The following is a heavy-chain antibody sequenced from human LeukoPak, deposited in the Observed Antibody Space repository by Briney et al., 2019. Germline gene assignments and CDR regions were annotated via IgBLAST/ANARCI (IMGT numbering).Heavy chain of an antibody. CDR2: ISGSGGST. CDR1: GITLSNYG. Sequence: PGGSLRLSCAVSGITLSNYGMSWVRQAPGKGLEWVAGISGSGGSTHYADTVKGRFTISRDNPKNTLYLQMNSLRAEATAVYFCAKRGVVIRVILVGFHKEAYYFDSWGQGALVTVSS. J-gene: IGHJ4*02. V-gene: IGHV3-23*01. CDR3: AKRGVVIRVILVGFHKEAYYFDS. D-gene: IGHD3-22*01.